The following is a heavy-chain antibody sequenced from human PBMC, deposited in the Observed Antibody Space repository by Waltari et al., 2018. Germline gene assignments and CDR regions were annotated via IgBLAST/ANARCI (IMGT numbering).Heavy chain of an antibody. CDR2: INWSGGDI. J-gene: IGHJ4*02. D-gene: IGHD6-19*01. Sequence: EVQLVESGGRLVRPGGSLRLSCAASGFHFDEYAMTWVRQAPGKGLQWVSSINWSGGDINYADSVKGRFTVSRDNAKRSLYLQMDSLRVEDTAVYYWATKRESSASGFDYWGQGTLVTVSS. V-gene: IGHV3-20*04. CDR1: GFHFDEYA. CDR3: ATKRESSASGFDY.